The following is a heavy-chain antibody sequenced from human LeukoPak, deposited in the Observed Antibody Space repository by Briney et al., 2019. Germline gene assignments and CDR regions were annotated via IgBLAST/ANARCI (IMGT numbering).Heavy chain of an antibody. CDR3: ARRKLVGYNWFDP. CDR1: GYTFTSYG. D-gene: IGHD6-25*01. Sequence: ASVKVSCKASGYTFTSYGISWVRQATGQGLEWMGWMNPNSGNTGYAQKFQGRVTITRNTSISTAYMELSSLRSEDTAVYYCARRKLVGYNWFDPWGQGTLVTVSS. J-gene: IGHJ5*02. CDR2: MNPNSGNT. V-gene: IGHV1-8*03.